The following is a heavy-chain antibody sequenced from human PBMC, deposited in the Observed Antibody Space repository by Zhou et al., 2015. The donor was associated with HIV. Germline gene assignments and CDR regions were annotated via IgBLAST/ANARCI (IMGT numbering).Heavy chain of an antibody. CDR3: ARDNFYCSGGSCYSFDP. CDR2: IIPIFGTA. CDR1: GGTFSSYA. V-gene: IGHV1-69*01. J-gene: IGHJ5*02. Sequence: QVQLVQSGAEVKKPGSSVKVSCKASGGTFSSYAISWVRQAPGQGLEWMGGIIPIFGTANYAQKFQGRVTITADESTSTAYMELSSLRSEDTAVYYCARDNFYCSGGSCYSFDPWGRGNPGHRLL. D-gene: IGHD2-15*01.